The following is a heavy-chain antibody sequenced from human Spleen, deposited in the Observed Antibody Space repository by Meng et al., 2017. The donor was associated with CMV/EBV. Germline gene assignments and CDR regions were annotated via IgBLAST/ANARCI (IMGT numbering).Heavy chain of an antibody. V-gene: IGHV4-39*07. J-gene: IGHJ4*02. CDR1: GGSVSSSSYY. CDR3: VRAGWNYGRHY. CDR2: VHYSGTT. D-gene: IGHD1-7*01. Sequence: GSLRLSCTVSGGSVSSSSYYWGWVRRPPGKGLEWIGSVHYSGTTYYNVSLTSRVTISADTSNNQFSLNLSSVTAADTAVYYCVRAGWNYGRHYWGQGTLVTVSS.